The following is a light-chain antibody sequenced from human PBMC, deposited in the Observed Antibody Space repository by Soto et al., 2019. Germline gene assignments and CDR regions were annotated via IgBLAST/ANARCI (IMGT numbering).Light chain of an antibody. CDR1: SSDVGAYNY. CDR3: CSYAGSHTYV. CDR2: DVS. J-gene: IGLJ1*01. V-gene: IGLV2-11*01. Sequence: ALTQPRSVSGSPGQSVTISCTGTSSDVGAYNYVSWYQQHPGKAPKLMIYDVSERPSGVPDRFSGSKSGNTASLTISGLQAEDEADYYCCSYAGSHTYVFGTGTKLTVL.